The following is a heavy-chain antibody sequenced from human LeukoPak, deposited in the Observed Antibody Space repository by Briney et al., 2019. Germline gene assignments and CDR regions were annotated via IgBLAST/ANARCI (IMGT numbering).Heavy chain of an antibody. J-gene: IGHJ4*02. Sequence: GGSLRLSCAASGFTFSSYSMNWVRQAPGKGLEWVSSISTSSSYIYYADSVKGRFTISRDNAKSSLYLQMNSLRAEDTAVYYCASYYYDSSGYPGDYWGQGTLVTVSS. CDR1: GFTFSSYS. V-gene: IGHV3-21*01. CDR3: ASYYYDSSGYPGDY. CDR2: ISTSSSYI. D-gene: IGHD3-22*01.